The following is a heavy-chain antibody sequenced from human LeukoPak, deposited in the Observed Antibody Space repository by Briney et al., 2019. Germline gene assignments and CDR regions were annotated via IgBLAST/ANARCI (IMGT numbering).Heavy chain of an antibody. CDR3: ARVKAVAGTLPHLLDY. CDR2: INHRGST. D-gene: IGHD6-19*01. V-gene: IGHV4-34*01. Sequence: SETLSLTCAVYGGSFSGYYWSWIRQPPGKGLEWIGEINHRGSTSYNPSLKSRLTISKDKFKNQFSLKLTSVTVAVTAVYFCARVKAVAGTLPHLLDYWGQGTLVTVSS. J-gene: IGHJ4*01. CDR1: GGSFSGYY.